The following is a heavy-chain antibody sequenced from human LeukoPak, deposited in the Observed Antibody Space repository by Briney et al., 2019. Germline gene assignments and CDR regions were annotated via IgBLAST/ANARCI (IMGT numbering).Heavy chain of an antibody. CDR1: GFTLSSYW. CDR3: AREKVYYDSSGYYKHYYGMDV. CDR2: IKHDGSEK. Sequence: PGGSLRLSCAASGFTLSSYWMNWVRQAPGKGLEWVANIKHDGSEKYYVDSVKGRFTISRDNAKNSLYLQMNSLRAEDTAVYYCAREKVYYDSSGYYKHYYGMDVWGQGTTVTVSS. J-gene: IGHJ6*02. D-gene: IGHD3-22*01. V-gene: IGHV3-7*03.